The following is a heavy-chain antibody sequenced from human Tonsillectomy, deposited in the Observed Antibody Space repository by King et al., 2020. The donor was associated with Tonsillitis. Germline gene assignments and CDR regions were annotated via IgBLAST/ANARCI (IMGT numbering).Heavy chain of an antibody. Sequence: QLVQSGAEVKKPGASVKVSCKASGYTFTSYYMHWVRQAPGQGLEWMGIINPSGGSTSYAQKFQGRVTMTRDTSTSTVYMELSSLRSEDTAVYYCASGYYDGSGSYSPRGYYYYYGMDVWGQGTTVTVSS. CDR3: ASGYYDGSGSYSPRGYYYYYGMDV. CDR1: GYTFTSYY. D-gene: IGHD3-10*01. CDR2: INPSGGST. V-gene: IGHV1-46*03. J-gene: IGHJ6*02.